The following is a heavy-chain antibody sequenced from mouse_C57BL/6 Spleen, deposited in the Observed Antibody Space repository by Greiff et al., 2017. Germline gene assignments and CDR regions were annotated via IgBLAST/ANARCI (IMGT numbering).Heavy chain of an antibody. D-gene: IGHD1-1*01. J-gene: IGHJ2*01. CDR2: IDPETGGT. CDR1: GYTFTDYE. CDR3: TRMAYYYGSREYYFDN. Sequence: VQLQQSGAELVRPGASVTLSCKASGYTFTDYEMHWVKQTPVHGLEWIGAIDPETGGTAYNQKFKGKAVLTADKSASTAYIALRSLTSQDSAIYYCTRMAYYYGSREYYFDNWGQGTTLTVSS. V-gene: IGHV1-15*01.